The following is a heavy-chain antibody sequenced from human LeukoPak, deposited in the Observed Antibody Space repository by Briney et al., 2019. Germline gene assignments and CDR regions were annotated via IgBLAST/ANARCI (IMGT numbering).Heavy chain of an antibody. CDR3: ARDRSGYDPSDY. V-gene: IGHV4-39*07. CDR2: IYYSGST. CDR1: GGSISSGSYY. Sequence: SETLSLTCTVSGGSISSGSYYWGWIRQPPGKGLEWIGSIYYSGSTYYNPSLKSRVTISVDTSKNQFSLKLSSVTAADTAVYYCARDRSGYDPSDYWGQGTLVTVSS. J-gene: IGHJ4*02. D-gene: IGHD5-12*01.